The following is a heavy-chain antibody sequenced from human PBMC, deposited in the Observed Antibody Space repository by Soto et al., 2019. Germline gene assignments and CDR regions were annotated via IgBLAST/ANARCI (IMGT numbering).Heavy chain of an antibody. D-gene: IGHD2-21*01. J-gene: IGHJ4*02. CDR2: IYYSGST. CDR1: GGSISSYY. CDR3: ARAVHADYYYFDY. V-gene: IGHV4-59*01. Sequence: LSLTCTVSGGSISSYYWSWIRQPPGKGLEWIGYIYYSGSTNYNPSLKSRVTISVDTSKNQFSLKLSSVTAADTAVYYCARAVHADYYYFDYWGQGTLVTV.